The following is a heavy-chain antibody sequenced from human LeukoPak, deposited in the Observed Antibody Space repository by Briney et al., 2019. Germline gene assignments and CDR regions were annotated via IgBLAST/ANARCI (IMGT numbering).Heavy chain of an antibody. D-gene: IGHD6-25*01. CDR1: GFTFSDYY. J-gene: IGHJ6*02. CDR2: IYMDGRT. V-gene: IGHV3-66*01. CDR3: ARLWPMDV. Sequence: GGSLRLSCAASGFTFSDYYMSWIRQAPGKGLEWVSAIYMDGRTFYPDSVKGRFTISRDSSKNTLYLQMNSLRVEGTAVYYCARLWPMDVWGQGTTVTVSS.